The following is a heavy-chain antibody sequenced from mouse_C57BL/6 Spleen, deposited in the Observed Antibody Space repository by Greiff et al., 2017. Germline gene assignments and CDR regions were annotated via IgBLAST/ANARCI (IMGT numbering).Heavy chain of an antibody. CDR1: GYSITSGYY. V-gene: IGHV3-6*01. J-gene: IGHJ3*01. CDR3: ARDSTTVVEETWFAY. CDR2: ISYDGSN. Sequence: EVKLQESGPGLVKPSQSLSLTCSVTGYSITSGYYWNWIRQFPGNKLEWMGYISYDGSNNYNPSLKNRISITRDTSKNQFFLKLNSVTTEDTATYYCARDSTTVVEETWFAYWGQGTLVTVSA. D-gene: IGHD1-1*01.